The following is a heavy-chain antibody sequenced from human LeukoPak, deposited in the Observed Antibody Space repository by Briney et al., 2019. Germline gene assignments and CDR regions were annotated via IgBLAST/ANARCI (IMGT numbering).Heavy chain of an antibody. CDR1: GFTFNYYS. D-gene: IGHD3-10*01. V-gene: IGHV3-48*01. CDR2: ISSDSDTV. CDR3: ARDLKGGSYYYFDY. J-gene: IGHJ4*02. Sequence: GGSLRLSCAASGFTFNYYSMNWVRQAPGKGLEWVSYISSDSDTVFYADSVMGRFTISRDNGQNSLYLQMNSLRAEDTAVYYCARDLKGGSYYYFDYWGQGTLVTVSS.